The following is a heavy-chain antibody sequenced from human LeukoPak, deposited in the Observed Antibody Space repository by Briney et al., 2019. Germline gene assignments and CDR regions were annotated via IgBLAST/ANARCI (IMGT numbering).Heavy chain of an antibody. Sequence: ASVKVSCKASGYTFTSYGISWVRQAPGQGLKWMGWITGYNANAKYAQNLQGRVTMTTDTSTSTAYMDLRSLRSDDTAVYYCARVYYYDSSGHNWFDPWGQGTLVTVSS. CDR1: GYTFTSYG. D-gene: IGHD3-22*01. J-gene: IGHJ5*02. CDR3: ARVYYYDSSGHNWFDP. V-gene: IGHV1-18*01. CDR2: ITGYNANA.